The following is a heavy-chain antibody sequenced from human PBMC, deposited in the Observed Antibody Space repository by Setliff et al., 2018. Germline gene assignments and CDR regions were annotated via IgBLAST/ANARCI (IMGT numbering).Heavy chain of an antibody. V-gene: IGHV3-23*01. Sequence: AGGSLRLSCAASGFTFSSYAMSWVRQAPGKGLEWVSAISGSGGSTYYADSVKGRFTISRDNSRNTLYLQMNSLRAEDTAVYYCARDPEQWLVRSYAFDIWGQGTMVTVSS. CDR1: GFTFSSYA. CDR2: ISGSGGST. J-gene: IGHJ3*02. D-gene: IGHD6-19*01. CDR3: ARDPEQWLVRSYAFDI.